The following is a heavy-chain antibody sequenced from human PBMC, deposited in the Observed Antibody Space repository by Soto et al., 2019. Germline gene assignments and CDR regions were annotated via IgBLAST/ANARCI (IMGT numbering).Heavy chain of an antibody. J-gene: IGHJ6*02. CDR3: ARSIRGPRRFNGMDV. CDR2: IERDDDDK. D-gene: IGHD1-20*01. Sequence: SGPTLVNPTEPLTLTCTFSGFSLTSPGMCVSWIRQSPGKALEWLALIERDDDDKYYSTSLKTRLTISKDTRKNQVVPTMANMEPADTATYYCARSIRGPRRFNGMDVWGQGTTVTVSS. V-gene: IGHV2-70*13. CDR1: GFSLTSPGMC.